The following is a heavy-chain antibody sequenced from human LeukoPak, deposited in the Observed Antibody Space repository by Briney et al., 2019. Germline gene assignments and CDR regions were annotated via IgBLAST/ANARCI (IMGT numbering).Heavy chain of an antibody. CDR2: IYYSGST. Sequence: SETLSLTCTVSGGSISSYYWSWIRQPPGKGLEWIGYIYYSGSTNYNPSLKSRVTISVGTSKNQFSLKLSSVTAADTAVYYCARAGYCSSTSCYKFSWFDPWGQGTLVTVSS. V-gene: IGHV4-59*01. CDR3: ARAGYCSSTSCYKFSWFDP. CDR1: GGSISSYY. J-gene: IGHJ5*02. D-gene: IGHD2-2*02.